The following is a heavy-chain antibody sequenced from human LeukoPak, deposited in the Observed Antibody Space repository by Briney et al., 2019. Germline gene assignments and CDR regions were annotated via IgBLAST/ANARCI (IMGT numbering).Heavy chain of an antibody. CDR1: GGSISSGSYY. CDR3: ARQILGYGDQGGYFDY. CDR2: IYYSGNT. Sequence: SQTLSLTCTVSGGSISSGSYYWGWIRQPPGKGLEWIGSIYYSGNTFYNPSLKSRVTISVDTSKNHFSLRLTSVTAADTAVYFCARQILGYGDQGGYFDYWGQGTLVTVSS. J-gene: IGHJ4*02. V-gene: IGHV4-39*01. D-gene: IGHD4-17*01.